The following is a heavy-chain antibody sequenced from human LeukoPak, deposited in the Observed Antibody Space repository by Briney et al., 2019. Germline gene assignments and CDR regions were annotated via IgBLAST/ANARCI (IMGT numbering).Heavy chain of an antibody. CDR1: GYSIRSGYY. J-gene: IGHJ4*02. D-gene: IGHD6-19*01. Sequence: PSETLSLTCTVSGYSIRSGYYWGWIRQPPGKGLEWIGSIYHSGSTYYNPSLKSRVTISVDTSKNQFSLKLDSVTAADTAVYYCAKGTSSGWYYFDYWGQGTLVTVSS. CDR2: IYHSGST. CDR3: AKGTSSGWYYFDY. V-gene: IGHV4-38-2*02.